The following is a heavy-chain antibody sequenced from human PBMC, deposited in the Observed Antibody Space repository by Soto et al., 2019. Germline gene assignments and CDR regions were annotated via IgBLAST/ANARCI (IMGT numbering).Heavy chain of an antibody. V-gene: IGHV4-59*01. CDR3: ARDPSYDILTAPGYYFDY. CDR2: IYYSGST. CDR1: GGSISSYY. Sequence: PSETLSLTCTVSGGSISSYYWSWIRQPPGKGLEWIGYIYYSGSTNYNPSLKSRVTISVDTSKNQFSLKLSSATAADTAVYYCARDPSYDILTAPGYYFDYWGQGTLVTSPQ. J-gene: IGHJ4*02. D-gene: IGHD3-9*01.